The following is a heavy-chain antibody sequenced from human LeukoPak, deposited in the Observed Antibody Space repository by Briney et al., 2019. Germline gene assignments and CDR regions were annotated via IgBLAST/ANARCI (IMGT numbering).Heavy chain of an antibody. J-gene: IGHJ6*02. Sequence: PGGSLRLSCAASGNYWMHWVRQAPGKGLVWVSHINSDGSWTSYADSVKGRFTISRDNAKNSLYLQMNSLRAEDTAVYYCARDSDYDFWSGLGGRTLYYYYYGMDVWGQGTTVTVSS. CDR1: GNYW. D-gene: IGHD3-3*01. V-gene: IGHV3-74*01. CDR3: ARDSDYDFWSGLGGRTLYYYYYGMDV. CDR2: INSDGSWT.